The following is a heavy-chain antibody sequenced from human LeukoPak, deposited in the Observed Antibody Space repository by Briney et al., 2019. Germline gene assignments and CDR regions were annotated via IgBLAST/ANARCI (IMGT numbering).Heavy chain of an antibody. V-gene: IGHV3-23*01. D-gene: IGHD6-19*01. J-gene: IGHJ5*02. CDR2: ISGAGGTT. CDR3: AKSDSGSAWSSLFHP. Sequence: GGSLRLSCAASGFSFSSYAMTWVRQAPGKGLEWVSSISGAGGTTYYAESVKGRFTISRDNSKNTVFLQINGLGVGDTAIYYCAKSDSGSAWSSLFHPWGQGTLVTVSS. CDR1: GFSFSSYA.